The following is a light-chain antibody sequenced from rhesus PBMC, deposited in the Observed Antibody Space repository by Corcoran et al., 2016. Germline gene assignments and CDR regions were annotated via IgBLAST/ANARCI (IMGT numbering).Light chain of an antibody. J-gene: IGKJ2*01. CDR3: LHYSSSPYS. CDR1: QSISSW. Sequence: DIQMTQSPSSLSASVVDTVTITCRASQSISSWLDWSQQKPGKAPTLLIVKASSVQSGVPSRFSGRGSGTDFTLTISSLQPEDFATYYCLHYSSSPYSFGQWTQVEIK. V-gene: IGKV1-22*01. CDR2: KAS.